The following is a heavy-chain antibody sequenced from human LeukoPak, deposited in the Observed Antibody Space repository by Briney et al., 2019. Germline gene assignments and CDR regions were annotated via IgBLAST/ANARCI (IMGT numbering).Heavy chain of an antibody. CDR1: GFSFSSYA. Sequence: GGSLRLSCAASGFSFSSYAMSWVRQAPGKGLEWVSCIASSGTYIYYADSVKGRFTISRDDAKKSLYLQMDSLRAEDTAVYYCVRVGRGYSSYFDNWGREPWSPSPQ. V-gene: IGHV3-21*01. J-gene: IGHJ4*02. CDR3: VRVGRGYSSYFDN. CDR2: IASSGTYI. D-gene: IGHD5-18*01.